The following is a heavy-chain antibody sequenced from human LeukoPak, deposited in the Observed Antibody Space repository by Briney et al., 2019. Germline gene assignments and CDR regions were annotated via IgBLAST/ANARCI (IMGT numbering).Heavy chain of an antibody. CDR2: IYHSGST. CDR3: ARYCSSTSCYALYYYYGMDV. J-gene: IGHJ6*02. D-gene: IGHD2-2*01. CDR1: GGSISSSNW. V-gene: IGHV4-4*02. Sequence: PSGTLSLTCAVSGGSISSSNWWSWVRQPPGKGLEWIGEIYHSGSTNYNPSLRSRATISVDKSKNQFSLKLSSVTAADTAVYYCARYCSSTSCYALYYYYGMDVWGQGTTVTVSS.